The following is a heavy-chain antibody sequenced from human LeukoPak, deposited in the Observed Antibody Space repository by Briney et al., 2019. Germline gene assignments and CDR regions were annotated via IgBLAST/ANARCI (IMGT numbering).Heavy chain of an antibody. CDR2: INSDGSWT. CDR1: GNYW. Sequence: PGGSLRLSCAASGNYWMHWVRQAPGKGLLWVSHINSDGSWTSYADFVKGRFTISKDNAKNTVYLQMNNLRAEDTAVYYCVSFYETDWGRGTLVTVSS. V-gene: IGHV3-74*01. CDR3: VSFYETD. D-gene: IGHD2/OR15-2a*01. J-gene: IGHJ4*02.